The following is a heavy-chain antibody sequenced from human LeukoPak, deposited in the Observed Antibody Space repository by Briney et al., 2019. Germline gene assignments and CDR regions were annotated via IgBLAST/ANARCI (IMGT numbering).Heavy chain of an antibody. Sequence: PGGSLGLSCAASGFTFSSYAMSWVRQAPGKGLEWVSSITGSGGNTFYADSVKGRFTISRDNSKNMLYLQMNSLRAEDTAIYYCAKHNSPNWYDYWGQGTLVTVSS. CDR1: GFTFSSYA. D-gene: IGHD1-1*01. CDR2: ITGSGGNT. CDR3: AKHNSPNWYDY. J-gene: IGHJ4*02. V-gene: IGHV3-23*01.